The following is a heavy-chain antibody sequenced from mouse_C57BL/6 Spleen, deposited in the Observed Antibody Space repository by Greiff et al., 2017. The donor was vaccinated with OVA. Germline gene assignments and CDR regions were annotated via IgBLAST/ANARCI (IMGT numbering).Heavy chain of an antibody. J-gene: IGHJ3*01. CDR2: IDPSDSYT. CDR1: GYTFTSYW. Sequence: QVQLQQPGAELVKPGASVKLSCKASGYTFTSYWMQWVKQRPGQGLEWIGEIDPSDSYTNYNQKFKGKATLTVDTSSSPAYMQLSSLTSEDSAVYYCARHYGSSYVTFAYWGQGTLVTVSA. D-gene: IGHD1-1*01. CDR3: ARHYGSSYVTFAY. V-gene: IGHV1-50*01.